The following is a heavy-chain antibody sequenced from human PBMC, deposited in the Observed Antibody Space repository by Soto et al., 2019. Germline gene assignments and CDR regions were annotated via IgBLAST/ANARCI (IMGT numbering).Heavy chain of an antibody. Sequence: PGGSLRLSCAASGFTFSSYGMHWVRQAPGKGLEWVAVIWYDGSNKYYADSVKGRFTISRDNSKNTLYLQMNSLRAEDTAVYYCARPRQWGHSSGWDFDYWGQGTLVTVYS. V-gene: IGHV3-33*01. D-gene: IGHD6-19*01. CDR1: GFTFSSYG. CDR2: IWYDGSNK. J-gene: IGHJ4*02. CDR3: ARPRQWGHSSGWDFDY.